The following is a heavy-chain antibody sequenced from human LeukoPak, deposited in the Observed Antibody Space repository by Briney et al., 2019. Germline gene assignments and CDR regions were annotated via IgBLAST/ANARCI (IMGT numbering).Heavy chain of an antibody. D-gene: IGHD5-24*01. CDR1: GGSFSGYY. CDR3: VREEAEMATISGGPSDDAFDI. Sequence: PSETLSLTCAVYGGSFSGYYWSWIRQPPGKGLEWIGEINHSGSTNYNPSLKSRVTISVDTSKNQFSLKLSSVTAADTAVYYCVREEAEMATISGGPSDDAFDIWGQGTMVTVSS. CDR2: INHSGST. V-gene: IGHV4-34*01. J-gene: IGHJ3*02.